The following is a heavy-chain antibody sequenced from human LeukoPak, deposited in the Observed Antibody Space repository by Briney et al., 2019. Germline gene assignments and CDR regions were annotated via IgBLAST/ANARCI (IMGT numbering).Heavy chain of an antibody. V-gene: IGHV4-4*07. Sequence: PSETLSLTCTVSGGSIHSYWSWIRQPAGKGLEWIGRISGSGTITYNPALQSRLTISIDASKNQFSLKLMSVTAADTAVYYCARDSGTTGEVKFDPWGQGTLVTISS. J-gene: IGHJ5*02. CDR1: GGSIHSY. D-gene: IGHD3-10*01. CDR3: ARDSGTTGEVKFDP. CDR2: ISGSGTI.